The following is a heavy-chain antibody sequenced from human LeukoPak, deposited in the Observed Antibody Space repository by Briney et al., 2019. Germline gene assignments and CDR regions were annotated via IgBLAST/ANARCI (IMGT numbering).Heavy chain of an antibody. V-gene: IGHV1-8*01. D-gene: IGHD6-13*01. CDR2: MNPNSGNT. Sequence: ASVKVSCKASGYTFTSYDINWVRQATGQGLEWMGWMNPNSGNTGYALKFQGRVTMTRNTSISTAYMELSSLRSEDTAVYYCARAYGGSSWYGYWGQGTLVTVSS. CDR3: ARAYGGSSWYGY. J-gene: IGHJ4*02. CDR1: GYTFTSYD.